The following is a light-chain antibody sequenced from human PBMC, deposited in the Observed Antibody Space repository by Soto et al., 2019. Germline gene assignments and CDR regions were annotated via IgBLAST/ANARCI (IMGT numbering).Light chain of an antibody. CDR3: QHYVTSSIT. CDR2: GAS. V-gene: IGKV3-20*01. CDR1: QSVSSTS. J-gene: IGKJ5*01. Sequence: EVVLTQSPGTLSLSPGERVTILCLASQSVSSTSLAWYQQKPGQTPRLLIYGASSRATGTPDRISGGGSGTHFTLTISRLEXXXXAVYYCQHYVTSSITFGQGTRLEIK.